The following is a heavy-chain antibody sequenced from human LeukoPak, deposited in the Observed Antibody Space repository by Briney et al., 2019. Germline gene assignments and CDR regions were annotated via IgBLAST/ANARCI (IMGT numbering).Heavy chain of an antibody. CDR2: IGTNGIST. V-gene: IGHV3-64D*09. J-gene: IGHJ4*02. CDR1: GFTFNSYA. Sequence: GGSLRLSCSASGFTFNSYAIHWVRQAPGKGLEYVSSIGTNGISTYYADSVTGRFTISRDNSKNSLYLQMSRLRAEDTAVYYCVKGQKVVYAPTFAYWGQGTLVTVPS. CDR3: VKGQKVVYAPTFAY. D-gene: IGHD2-8*02.